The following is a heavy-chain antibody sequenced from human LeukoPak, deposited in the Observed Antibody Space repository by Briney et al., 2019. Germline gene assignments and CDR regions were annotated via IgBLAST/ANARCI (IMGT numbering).Heavy chain of an antibody. V-gene: IGHV1-18*01. CDR2: TSAYNGNT. CDR3: ARNSLIATPCYFDY. CDR1: GYTFTSYS. J-gene: IGHJ4*02. D-gene: IGHD2-21*01. Sequence: ASVKVSCKASGYTFTSYSINWVRQAPGQGLEWMGWTSAYNGNTNYAQKLQDRVTMTTDTSTSTAYMEVRSLRSDDTAVYYCARNSLIATPCYFDYWGQGTLVTVSS.